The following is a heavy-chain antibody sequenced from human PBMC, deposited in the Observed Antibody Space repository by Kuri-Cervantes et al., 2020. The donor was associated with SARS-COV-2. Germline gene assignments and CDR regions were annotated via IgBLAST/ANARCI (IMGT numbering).Heavy chain of an antibody. CDR3: AKDLGYCSGGSCYADYFDY. J-gene: IGHJ4*02. CDR2: IRYDGSNK. V-gene: IGHV3-30*02. CDR1: GFTFSSYG. D-gene: IGHD2-15*01. Sequence: GESLKISCAASGFTFSSYGMHWVRQAPGKGLEWVAFIRYDGSNKYYADSVKGRFTISRDNFKNTLYLQMNSLRAEDTAVYYCAKDLGYCSGGSCYADYFDYWGQGTLVTVSS.